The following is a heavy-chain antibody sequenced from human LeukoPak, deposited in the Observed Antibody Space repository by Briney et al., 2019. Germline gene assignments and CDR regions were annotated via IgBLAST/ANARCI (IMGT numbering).Heavy chain of an antibody. D-gene: IGHD1-14*01. CDR3: ARSDKVTTFDY. CDR1: GGSISSYY. J-gene: IGHJ4*02. V-gene: IGHV4-59*08. CDR2: VSYSGST. Sequence: SETLSLTCTVSGGSISSYYWSWIRQPPGKGLEWIGYVSYSGSTSYNSSLKSRVTMSVDTSKNHSSLKLSSVTAADTAVYYCARSDKVTTFDYWGQGTLVTVSS.